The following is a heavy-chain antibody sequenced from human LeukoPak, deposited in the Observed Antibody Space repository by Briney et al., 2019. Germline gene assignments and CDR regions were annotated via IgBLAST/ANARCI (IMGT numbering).Heavy chain of an antibody. Sequence: SETLSLTCAVYGRSFSGYYWSWIRQPPGKGLEWIGEINHSGSTNYNPYLPRRVPISLDPSRNQFSLKLNSVTAADPAVYYRAKSNGYGLVDIWGQGTIPTVSS. CDR1: GRSFSGYY. CDR2: INHSGST. CDR3: AKSNGYGLVDI. V-gene: IGHV4-34*01. D-gene: IGHD3-10*01. J-gene: IGHJ3*02.